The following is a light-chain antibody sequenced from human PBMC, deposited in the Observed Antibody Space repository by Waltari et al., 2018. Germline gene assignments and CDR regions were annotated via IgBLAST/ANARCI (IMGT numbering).Light chain of an antibody. Sequence: DIQMTQSPSSLSASVGDRVTLTCQASQDIRNYLNWYQQKPGKAPNLLIYDVSNLERGVPSRFSGSGSGTEFTVTISSLQPEDIATYYCQQYHNLPLTFGQGTKLEIK. CDR2: DVS. J-gene: IGKJ2*01. V-gene: IGKV1-33*01. CDR1: QDIRNY. CDR3: QQYHNLPLT.